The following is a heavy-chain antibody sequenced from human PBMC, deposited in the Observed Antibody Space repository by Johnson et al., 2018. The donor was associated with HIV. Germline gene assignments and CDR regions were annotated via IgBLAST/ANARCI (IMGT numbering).Heavy chain of an antibody. J-gene: IGHJ3*02. V-gene: IGHV3-74*02. CDR1: GFTFSNYA. Sequence: VQLVESGGGVVQPGRSLRLSCAASGFTFSNYAMHWVRQAPGKGLEWVSGINSDGSSTSYADSVKGRFTISRDNAKNTLYLQMNRLRAEDTAVYYCARDDYGGLDAFHIWGQGTMVTVSS. D-gene: IGHD4-23*01. CDR3: ARDDYGGLDAFHI. CDR2: INSDGSST.